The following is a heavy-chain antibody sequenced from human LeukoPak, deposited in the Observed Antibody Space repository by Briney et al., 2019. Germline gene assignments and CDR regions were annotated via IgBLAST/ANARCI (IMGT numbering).Heavy chain of an antibody. Sequence: GGSLRLSCAASGFTFSTYAMSWVRRAPGKGLEWVSAISGGGGSTYYADSVKGRSTISRDNSKNTLYLQMNSLRAEDTAVYYCAKVPSGRYCSGSSCYFDYWGQGTLVTVSS. V-gene: IGHV3-23*01. CDR2: ISGGGGST. D-gene: IGHD2-15*01. CDR3: AKVPSGRYCSGSSCYFDY. CDR1: GFTFSTYA. J-gene: IGHJ4*02.